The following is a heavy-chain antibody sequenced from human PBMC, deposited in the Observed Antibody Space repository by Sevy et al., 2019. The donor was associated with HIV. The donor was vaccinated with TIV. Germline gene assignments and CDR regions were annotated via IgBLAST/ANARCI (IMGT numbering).Heavy chain of an antibody. D-gene: IGHD2-21*01. CDR2: VYSGGDT. Sequence: GGSLRLSCAASGFTVSNKYMIWVRQAPGKGLEWVSAVYSGGDTYYADSVKGRFTISRDNSKNTLDLQLNSLRDEDTAVYYCARTRGDYSIEAFDIWGQGTMVTVSS. CDR3: ARTRGDYSIEAFDI. CDR1: GFTVSNKY. J-gene: IGHJ3*02. V-gene: IGHV3-66*02.